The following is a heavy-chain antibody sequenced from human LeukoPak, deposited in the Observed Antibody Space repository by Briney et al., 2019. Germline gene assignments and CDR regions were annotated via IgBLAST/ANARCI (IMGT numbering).Heavy chain of an antibody. V-gene: IGHV4-59*01. CDR1: GGSISSYY. CDR3: ARDGYYYDCSGLT. D-gene: IGHD3-22*01. CDR2: IYYSGST. Sequence: PSETLSLTCTVSGGSISSYYWSWIRQPPGKGLEWIGYIYYSGSTNYNPSLKSRVTISVDTSKNQFSLKLSSVTAADTAVYYCARDGYYYDCSGLTWGQGTLVTVSS. J-gene: IGHJ5*02.